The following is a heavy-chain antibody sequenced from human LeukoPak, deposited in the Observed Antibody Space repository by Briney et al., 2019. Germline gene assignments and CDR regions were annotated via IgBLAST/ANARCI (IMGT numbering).Heavy chain of an antibody. CDR3: ARDYNDYGDYTGYGMDV. CDR1: GYTFTSYG. V-gene: IGHV1-18*01. CDR2: ISAYNGNT. J-gene: IGHJ6*02. D-gene: IGHD4-17*01. Sequence: GASVKVSCKASGYTFTSYGISWVRQAPGQGLEWMGWISAYNGNTNYAQKLRGRVTMTTDTSTSTAYMELRSLRSDDTAVYYCARDYNDYGDYTGYGMDVWGQGTTVTVSS.